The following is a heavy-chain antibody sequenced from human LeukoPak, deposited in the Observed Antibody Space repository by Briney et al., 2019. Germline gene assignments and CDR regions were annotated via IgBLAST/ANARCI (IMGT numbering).Heavy chain of an antibody. J-gene: IGHJ3*02. V-gene: IGHV1-24*01. CDR3: ATGVVRGVDDAFDI. CDR2: FDPEDGET. CDR1: GYTLTELS. Sequence: ASAKVSCKVSGYTLTELSMHWVRQAPGKGLEWMGGFDPEDGETIYAQKFQGRVTMTEDTSTDTAYMELSSLRSEDTAVYYCATGVVRGVDDAFDIWGQGTMVTVSS. D-gene: IGHD3-10*01.